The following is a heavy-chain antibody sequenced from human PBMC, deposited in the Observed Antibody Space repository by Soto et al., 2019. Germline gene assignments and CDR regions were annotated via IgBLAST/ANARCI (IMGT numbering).Heavy chain of an antibody. CDR1: GGSISLYY. D-gene: IGHD3-10*01. J-gene: IGHJ6*02. CDR2: IFYTGST. CDR3: TSDLRERWTGTYGMDV. Sequence: QVQLQESGPGLVKPSETLSLTCIVSGGSISLYYWNWIRQPPGEGLEWLGNIFYTGSTNYNPSLKSRVPISVDTSKNHISLKLTSVTAADTAVDFWTSDLRERWTGTYGMDVWGQGTTVTVSS. V-gene: IGHV4-59*01.